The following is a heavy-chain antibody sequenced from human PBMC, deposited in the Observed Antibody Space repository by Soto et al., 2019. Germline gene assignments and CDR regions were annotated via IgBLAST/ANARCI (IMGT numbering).Heavy chain of an antibody. D-gene: IGHD4-17*01. CDR3: ARSDDYGGNSDAFDI. CDR2: IDYSGST. J-gene: IGHJ3*02. Sequence: QVQLQESGPGLVKPSETLSLTCTVSGGSISSYYWSWIRQPPGKGLEWIGYIDYSGSTNYNPSLKSRVTISVDTSKNQFSLKLSSVTAADTAVYYCARSDDYGGNSDAFDIWGQGTMVTVSS. V-gene: IGHV4-59*01. CDR1: GGSISSYY.